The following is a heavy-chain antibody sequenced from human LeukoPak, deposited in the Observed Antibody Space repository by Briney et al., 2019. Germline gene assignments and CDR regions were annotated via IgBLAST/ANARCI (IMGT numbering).Heavy chain of an antibody. CDR3: ATGGRRYYAD. CDR2: IWYDGSNK. V-gene: IGHV3-33*03. D-gene: IGHD2/OR15-2a*01. Sequence: GGSLRLSCAASGFTFSSYGMHWVRQAPGKGLEWVAVIWYDGSNKYYADSVKGRFTISRDNAKNSLYLQMNSLRAEDTAVYYCATGGRRYYADWGQGTLVTVSS. J-gene: IGHJ4*02. CDR1: GFTFSSYG.